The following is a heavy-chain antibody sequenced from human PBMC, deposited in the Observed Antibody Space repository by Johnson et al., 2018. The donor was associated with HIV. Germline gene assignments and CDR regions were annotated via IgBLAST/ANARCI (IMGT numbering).Heavy chain of an antibody. CDR2: ISDDGSNK. D-gene: IGHD2-8*01. CDR3: ARQGARPQWDAFDI. J-gene: IGHJ3*02. Sequence: QVQLVESGGGVVQPGTSLRLSCAASGFTFTSFAMHWVRQAPGKGLEWVAGISDDGSNKYYAASVKGRFTISRENSRNTLYLQMKSLRAEDTAVYYCARQGARPQWDAFDIWGQGTMVTVSS. CDR1: GFTFTSFA. V-gene: IGHV3-30-3*01.